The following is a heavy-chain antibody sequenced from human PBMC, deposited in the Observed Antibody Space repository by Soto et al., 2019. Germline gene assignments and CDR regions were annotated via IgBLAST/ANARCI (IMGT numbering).Heavy chain of an antibody. Sequence: QVQLVQSGAEVKKPGSSVKVSCKASGGTFSSYAISWVRQAPGQGLEWMGGIIPIFGTANYAQKFQGRVTITADESTSTAYMELSSLRSEDTAVYYCARLIAVAGTQVGWFDPWGQGTLVTGSS. V-gene: IGHV1-69*01. CDR1: GGTFSSYA. CDR2: IIPIFGTA. D-gene: IGHD6-19*01. CDR3: ARLIAVAGTQVGWFDP. J-gene: IGHJ5*02.